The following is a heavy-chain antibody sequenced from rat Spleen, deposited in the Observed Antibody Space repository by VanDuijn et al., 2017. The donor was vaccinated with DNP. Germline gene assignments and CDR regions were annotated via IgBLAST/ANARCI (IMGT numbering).Heavy chain of an antibody. CDR3: VRPDYYFGSYPFF. V-gene: IGHV5-22*01. Sequence: EVQLVESGGGLVQPGRSLKLSCVASGFSFSDYGMAWVRQAPTQGLEWVASISYDGVHAYYRGSVKGRFTISRDNAKSTLYLQMNSLRSEDMATYYCVRPDYYFGSYPFFWGPGTMVTVSP. CDR1: GFSFSDYG. J-gene: IGHJ1*01. D-gene: IGHD1-12*02. CDR2: ISYDGVHA.